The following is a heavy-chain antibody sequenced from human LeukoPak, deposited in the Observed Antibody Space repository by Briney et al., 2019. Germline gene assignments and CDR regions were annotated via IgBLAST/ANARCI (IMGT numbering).Heavy chain of an antibody. J-gene: IGHJ4*02. CDR2: ISVDGQTS. CDR1: GFIFTDFD. V-gene: IGHV3-23*01. D-gene: IGHD2-15*01. CDR3: AKKGGALGYLDS. Sequence: GGSLRLSCVASGFIFTDFDVTWVRQAPGKGLEWVSVISVDGQTSHFADSVKGRFIISRDNSKNTLYLQMSGLRVEDTALYYCAKKGGALGYLDSWGQGTLVTVSS.